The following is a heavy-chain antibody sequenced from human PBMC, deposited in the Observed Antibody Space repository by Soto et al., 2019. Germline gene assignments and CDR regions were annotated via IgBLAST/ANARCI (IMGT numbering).Heavy chain of an antibody. Sequence: LSLTCTVSGGSISSYYWNWIRQPPGKGLEWIGYIYYSGSTTYNPSLKSRVSISIDTSTNQFSLSLSSVTAADTAVFYCASSRFSTSWSFDNWGQGALVTVSS. CDR1: GGSISSYY. CDR2: IYYSGST. V-gene: IGHV4-59*01. CDR3: ASSRFSTSWSFDN. J-gene: IGHJ4*02. D-gene: IGHD6-13*01.